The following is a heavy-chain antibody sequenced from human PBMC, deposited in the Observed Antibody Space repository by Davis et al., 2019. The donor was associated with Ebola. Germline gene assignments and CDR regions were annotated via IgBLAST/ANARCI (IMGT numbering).Heavy chain of an antibody. V-gene: IGHV5-51*01. CDR3: ARHLLPYMSLDY. CDR1: GYSFTNNW. Sequence: GESLKISCKASGYSFTNNWIGWVRQMPGKGLEWMGIIYPGDSDTRYNPSFEGQVTISADKSTTTAYLQWSRLKASDTAMYYCARHLLPYMSLDYWGQGTLVTVSS. CDR2: IYPGDSDT. D-gene: IGHD1-14*01. J-gene: IGHJ4*02.